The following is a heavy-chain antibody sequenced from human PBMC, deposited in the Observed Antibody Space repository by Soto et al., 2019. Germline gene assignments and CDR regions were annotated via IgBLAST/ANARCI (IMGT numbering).Heavy chain of an antibody. J-gene: IGHJ4*02. CDR2: IYHRGST. Sequence: PSETLSLTCTVSGGSISSSSFYWGWIRQPPGKGLEWIGSIYHRGSTYYNPSLKSRVTISVDTSKNQFSLKLSSVTAADTAIYYCARHSSLLTVTKAAPDEYWGQGTLVTVSS. CDR3: ARHSSLLTVTKAAPDEY. V-gene: IGHV4-39*01. CDR1: GGSISSSSFY. D-gene: IGHD4-17*01.